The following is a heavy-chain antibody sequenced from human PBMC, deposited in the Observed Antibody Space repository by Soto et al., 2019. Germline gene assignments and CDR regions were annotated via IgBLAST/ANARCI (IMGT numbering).Heavy chain of an antibody. CDR2: ISAYNGNT. Sequence: QVQLVQSGGEVKKPGASVKVSCKASGYTFTTYDLSWVRQAPGPGLEWMGWISAYNGNTNYAQNLQGRVTMTTDTSTSTAYMELRSLRSDDTAVYYCARVIGYYYHMDVWGQGTTVTVSS. V-gene: IGHV1-18*01. CDR3: ARVIGYYYHMDV. D-gene: IGHD3-22*01. J-gene: IGHJ6*02. CDR1: GYTFTTYD.